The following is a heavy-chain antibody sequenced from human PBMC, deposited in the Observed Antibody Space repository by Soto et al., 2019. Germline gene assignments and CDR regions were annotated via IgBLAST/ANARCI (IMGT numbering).Heavy chain of an antibody. Sequence: ASVKVSCKASGGTFSSYAISWVRQAPGQGLEWMGGIIPIFGIANYAQKFQGRVTITADKSTSTAYMELSSLRSEDTAVYYCARSTISDYSNYYYCYIDVWGKVTTVPVSS. J-gene: IGHJ6*03. V-gene: IGHV1-69*10. CDR3: ARSTISDYSNYYYCYIDV. CDR1: GGTFSSYA. D-gene: IGHD4-4*01. CDR2: IIPIFGIA.